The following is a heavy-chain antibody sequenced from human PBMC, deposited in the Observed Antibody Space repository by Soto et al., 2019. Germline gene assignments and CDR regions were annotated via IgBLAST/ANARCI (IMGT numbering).Heavy chain of an antibody. CDR1: GFTFSTYG. CDR3: AKAPYRGRPGYFYYYYGMDV. D-gene: IGHD3-10*01. Sequence: QVQLVESGGGVVQPGRSLRLSCATSGFTFSTYGLHWVCQAPGKGLGWVAAISFDGSNEFYADAVKGRFSISRDNSENTLYLQTNSLRPHDTAVYYCAKAPYRGRPGYFYYYYGMDVWGQGTTVTVS. J-gene: IGHJ6*02. CDR2: ISFDGSNE. V-gene: IGHV3-30*18.